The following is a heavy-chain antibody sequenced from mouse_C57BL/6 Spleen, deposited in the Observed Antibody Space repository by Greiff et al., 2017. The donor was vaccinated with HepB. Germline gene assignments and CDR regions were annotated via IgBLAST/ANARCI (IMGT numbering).Heavy chain of an antibody. V-gene: IGHV3-6*01. CDR3: ARDNSWYFDV. CDR2: ISYDGSN. CDR1: GYSITSGYY. J-gene: IGHJ1*03. Sequence: EVKLQESGPGLVKPSQSLSLTCSVTGYSITSGYYWNWIRQFPGNKLEWMGYISYDGSNNYNPSLKNRISITRDTSKNQFFLKLNSVTTEDTATYYCARDNSWYFDVWGTGTTVTVSS.